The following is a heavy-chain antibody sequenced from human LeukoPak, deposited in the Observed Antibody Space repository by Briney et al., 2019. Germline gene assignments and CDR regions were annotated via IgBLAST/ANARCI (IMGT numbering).Heavy chain of an antibody. V-gene: IGHV6-1*01. CDR3: ARDDPHYDILTGDYYYYGMDV. CDR2: TYYRSKWYN. CDR1: GDIVSSNSAA. D-gene: IGHD3-9*01. Sequence: QTLSLTCAISGDIVSSNSAAWNWIRQSPSRGLEWLGRTYYRSKWYNDYAVSVKSRITINPDTSKNQFSLQLNSVTPEDTAVYYCARDDPHYDILTGDYYYYGMDVWGQGTTVTVSS. J-gene: IGHJ6*02.